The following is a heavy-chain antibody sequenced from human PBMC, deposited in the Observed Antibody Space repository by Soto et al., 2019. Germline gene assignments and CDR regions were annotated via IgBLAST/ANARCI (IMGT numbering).Heavy chain of an antibody. J-gene: IGHJ4*02. D-gene: IGHD3-9*01. V-gene: IGHV3-9*01. Sequence: PGGSLRLSCAASGFTFDEYAMHWGRQAPGKGLEWVSGISWNSGSIGYADSVKGRFTISRDNAKNSLYLQMNSLRAEDTALYYCAKDSSYDILTGYPFDYWGQGTLVTVSS. CDR2: ISWNSGSI. CDR3: AKDSSYDILTGYPFDY. CDR1: GFTFDEYA.